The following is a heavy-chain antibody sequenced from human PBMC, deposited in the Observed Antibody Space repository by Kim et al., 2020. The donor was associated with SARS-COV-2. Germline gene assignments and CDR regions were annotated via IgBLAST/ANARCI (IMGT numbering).Heavy chain of an antibody. Sequence: SGPTLVKPTQTLTLTCTFSGFSLSTSGVGVGWIRQPPGKALEWLALIYWNDDKRYSPSLKSRLTITKDTSKNQVVLTMTNMDPVDTATYYCAHSSDRATTYYYGSGSYYKNWFDPWGQGTLVTVSS. D-gene: IGHD3-10*01. CDR3: AHSSDRATTYYYGSGSYYKNWFDP. V-gene: IGHV2-5*01. CDR2: IYWNDDK. J-gene: IGHJ5*02. CDR1: GFSLSTSGVG.